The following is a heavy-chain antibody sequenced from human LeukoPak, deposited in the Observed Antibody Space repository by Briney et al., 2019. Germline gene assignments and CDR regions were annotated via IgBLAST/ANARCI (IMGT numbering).Heavy chain of an antibody. D-gene: IGHD4-23*01. V-gene: IGHV4-4*07. Sequence: SETLSLTCTVSGGSISGYYWSWIRQPAGKGLEWIGRIYTSGSTNYNPSLKSRVTMSVDTSKNQFSLKLSSVTAADTAVYYCARGPQDFGGNSDHNDAFDIWGQGTMVTVSS. J-gene: IGHJ3*02. CDR3: ARGPQDFGGNSDHNDAFDI. CDR1: GGSISGYY. CDR2: IYTSGST.